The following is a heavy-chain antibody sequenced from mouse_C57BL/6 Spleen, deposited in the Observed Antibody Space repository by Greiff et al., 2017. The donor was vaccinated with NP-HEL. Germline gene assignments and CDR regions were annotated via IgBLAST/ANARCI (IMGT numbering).Heavy chain of an antibody. CDR1: GYAFSSSW. J-gene: IGHJ3*01. D-gene: IGHD2-14*01. Sequence: QVQLKESGPELVKPGASVKISCKASGYAFSSSWMNWVKQRPGKGLEWIGRIYPGDGDTNYNGKFKGKATLTADKSSSTAYMQLSSLTSEDYAVYFCARILYEDFAYWGQGTLVTVSA. V-gene: IGHV1-82*01. CDR2: IYPGDGDT. CDR3: ARILYEDFAY.